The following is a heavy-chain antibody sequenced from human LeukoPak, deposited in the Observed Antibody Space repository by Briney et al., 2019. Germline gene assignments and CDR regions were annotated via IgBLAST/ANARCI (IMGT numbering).Heavy chain of an antibody. CDR3: ARDPGVGASTKDY. CDR1: GFTFSSYS. V-gene: IGHV3-21*01. CDR2: ISSSSSYI. J-gene: IGHJ4*02. Sequence: GGSLRLSCAASGFTFSSYSVNWVRQAPGKGLEWVSSISSSSSYIYYADSVKGRFTISRDNAKNSLYLQMNSLRAEDTAVYYCARDPGVGASTKDYWGQGTLVTVSS. D-gene: IGHD1-26*01.